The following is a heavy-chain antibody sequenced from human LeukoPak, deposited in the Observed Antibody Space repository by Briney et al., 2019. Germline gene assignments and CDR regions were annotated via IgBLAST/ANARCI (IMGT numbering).Heavy chain of an antibody. Sequence: SETLSLTCAVSGGSISSYYWSRIRQPAGKGLEWIGRIYTSGSTNYNPSLKSRVTMSVDTSKNQFSLKLSSVTAADTAVYYCARDSGYSGYDQYYYYYMDVWGKGTTVTISS. J-gene: IGHJ6*03. CDR3: ARDSGYSGYDQYYYYYMDV. CDR2: IYTSGST. CDR1: GGSISSYY. D-gene: IGHD5-12*01. V-gene: IGHV4-4*07.